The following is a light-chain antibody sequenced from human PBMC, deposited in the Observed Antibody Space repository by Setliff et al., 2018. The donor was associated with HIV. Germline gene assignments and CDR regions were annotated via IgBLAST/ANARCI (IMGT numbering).Light chain of an antibody. CDR3: CSYRSSDTLG. J-gene: IGLJ2*01. V-gene: IGLV2-14*03. CDR2: EVS. CDR1: RSDVGDYNF. Sequence: QSVLTQPASVSGSPGQSITISCSGTRSDVGDYNFVSWYQQYPGRAPKLLIYEVSNRPSGVSARFAGSKFGNTASLTISGLQDEDEAYYYCCSYRSSDTLGFGGGTKVTVL.